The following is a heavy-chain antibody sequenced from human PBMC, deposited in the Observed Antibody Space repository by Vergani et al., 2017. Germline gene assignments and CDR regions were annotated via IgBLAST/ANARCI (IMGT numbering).Heavy chain of an antibody. CDR3: VKDIAASGNYWYFDL. J-gene: IGHJ2*01. CDR2: INWNSDSI. V-gene: IGHV3-9*01. CDR1: GFTFDDYA. D-gene: IGHD6-13*01. Sequence: EVQLVESGGGLVQPGRSLRLSCAASGFTFDDYAMHWVRQAPGKGLEWVSGINWNSDSIAYADSVKGRFTISRDNAKNSRYLQMNSLRAEDTALYYCVKDIAASGNYWYFDLWVRGTLVTVSS.